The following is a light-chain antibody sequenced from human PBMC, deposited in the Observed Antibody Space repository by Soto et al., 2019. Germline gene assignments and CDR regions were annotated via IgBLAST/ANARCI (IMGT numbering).Light chain of an antibody. J-gene: IGKJ1*01. CDR1: QSISDT. Sequence: EIVMTQSPATLSVSPGGRATLSCRASQSISDTLAWYQQKPGQAPRLLIHGAYTRATGFPGRFSGSGSGTDFTLTIRSLQSEDFAVYYCKQYNNWPRTVGQGTKVDI. CDR2: GAY. CDR3: KQYNNWPRT. V-gene: IGKV3-15*01.